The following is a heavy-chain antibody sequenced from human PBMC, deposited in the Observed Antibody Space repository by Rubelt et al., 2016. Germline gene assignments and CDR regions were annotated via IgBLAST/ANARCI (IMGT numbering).Heavy chain of an antibody. D-gene: IGHD2-2*01. CDR3: ARYCSSTSCFRKRGFDY. V-gene: IGHV4-39*07. Sequence: QLQLQESGPGLVKPSETLSLSCSVSGGSVSNGSNHWGWVRQPPGKGLEWIGSIYYIGTTYYNPSLQSRVAMAVDTSKNQFPLKLGVVTAADTAVYYCARYCSSTSCFRKRGFDYWGQGTLVTVSS. CDR2: IYYIGTT. CDR1: GGSVSNGSNH. J-gene: IGHJ4*02.